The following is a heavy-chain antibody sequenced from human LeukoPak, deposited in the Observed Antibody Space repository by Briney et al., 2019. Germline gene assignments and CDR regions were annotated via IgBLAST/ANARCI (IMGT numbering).Heavy chain of an antibody. CDR2: INHSGST. D-gene: IGHD6-6*01. Sequence: SETLSLTCAVYGGSFSGYYWSWIRQPPGKGLEWLGEINHSGSTNYNPSLKSRVTISVDTSKNQFSLKLSSVTAADTAVYYCARGWGPEYSSSDYYYYGMDVWGQGTTVTVSS. V-gene: IGHV4-34*01. J-gene: IGHJ6*02. CDR3: ARGWGPEYSSSDYYYYGMDV. CDR1: GGSFSGYY.